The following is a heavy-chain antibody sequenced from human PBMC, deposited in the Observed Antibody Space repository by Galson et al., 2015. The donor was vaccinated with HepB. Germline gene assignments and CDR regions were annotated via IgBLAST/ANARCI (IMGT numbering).Heavy chain of an antibody. J-gene: IGHJ4*02. V-gene: IGHV7-4-1*02. CDR3: ARDFPFGSGWEFDF. Sequence: SVKVSCKASGYTFTTCAMNWVRQAPGQGLEWMGWINTNTGNPKYAQGLTGRFVFSLDTSVSTAYLQITSLKAEDTAVYYCARDFPFGSGWEFDFWGQGTLVTVSP. D-gene: IGHD6-19*01. CDR1: GYTFTTCA. CDR2: INTNTGNP.